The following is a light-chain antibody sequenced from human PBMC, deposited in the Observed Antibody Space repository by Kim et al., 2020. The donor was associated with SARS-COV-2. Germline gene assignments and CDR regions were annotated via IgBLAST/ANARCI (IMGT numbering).Light chain of an antibody. V-gene: IGLV3-21*01. Sequence: APGQTARITCGGNNIGGHSVHWYQQKPGQAAVLVMYYDRDRPSGIPERFSGSKSANTATLTISRVEAGDEADYYCQVWDTDTDHYVFGTGTKVTVL. CDR2: YDR. CDR1: NIGGHS. CDR3: QVWDTDTDHYV. J-gene: IGLJ1*01.